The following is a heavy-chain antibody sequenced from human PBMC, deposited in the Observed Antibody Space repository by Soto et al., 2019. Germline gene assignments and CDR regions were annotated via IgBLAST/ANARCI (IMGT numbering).Heavy chain of an antibody. CDR1: GYTFTSYE. V-gene: IGHV1-8*01. CDR3: ARGELLWFGELLR. D-gene: IGHD3-10*01. J-gene: IGHJ4*02. Sequence: QVQLVQSGAEVKKPGASVKVSCKASGYTFTSYEINWVRQATGQGLEWMGWMNPNSGDTGYEQKFQSTVTMTRNTSISTAYMELSSLRSEDTSVYYCARGELLWFGELLRWGQGTLVTVSS. CDR2: MNPNSGDT.